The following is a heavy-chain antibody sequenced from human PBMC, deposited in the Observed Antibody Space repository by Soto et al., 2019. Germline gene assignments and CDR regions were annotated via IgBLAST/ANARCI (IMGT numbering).Heavy chain of an antibody. V-gene: IGHV1-18*01. D-gene: IGHD6-19*01. Sequence: QAQLVQSGTEVEKPGASVKVSCKASGYTFTSYAISWVRQAPGQGLEWMGWISANNGNTNYAQKLQGRVTMTADTSTSTAYMELRSLRSDDTAVYYCARGWGGIVVAGTRLDYWGQGTLVTVSP. CDR2: ISANNGNT. J-gene: IGHJ4*02. CDR3: ARGWGGIVVAGTRLDY. CDR1: GYTFTSYA.